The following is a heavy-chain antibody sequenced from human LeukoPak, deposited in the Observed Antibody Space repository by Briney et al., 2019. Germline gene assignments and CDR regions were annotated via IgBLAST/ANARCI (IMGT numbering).Heavy chain of an antibody. D-gene: IGHD6-6*01. CDR2: IKQDGSEQ. CDR3: ARRIEYSSSRGLGSYYYYMDV. Sequence: GGPLTLPRAPSGLPLSSYRMSWVPQAPGKGLEGVANIKQDGSEQHYLDSVKGRFTISRDNAKNSLYLQMNSLRAEDTAVYYCARRIEYSSSRGLGSYYYYMDVWSKGTTVTVSS. CDR1: GLPLSSYR. V-gene: IGHV3-7*01. J-gene: IGHJ6*03.